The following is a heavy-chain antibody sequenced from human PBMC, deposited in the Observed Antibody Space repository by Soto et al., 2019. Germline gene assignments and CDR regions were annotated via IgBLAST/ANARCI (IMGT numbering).Heavy chain of an antibody. V-gene: IGHV4-31*03. CDR3: ARAGHSSSSEGANWFDP. Sequence: QVQLQESGPGLVKPSQTLSLTCTVSGGPISSGGYYWSWIRQHPGQGLEWIGYIYYSGSTYFNPSLKSRLTISVDTSKNQCSLQLSSVTAADTAVYYWARAGHSSSSEGANWFDPWGQGTLVTVSS. CDR2: IYYSGST. D-gene: IGHD6-6*01. J-gene: IGHJ5*02. CDR1: GGPISSGGYY.